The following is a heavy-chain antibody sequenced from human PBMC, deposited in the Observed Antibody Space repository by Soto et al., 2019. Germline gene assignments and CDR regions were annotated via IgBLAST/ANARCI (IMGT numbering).Heavy chain of an antibody. D-gene: IGHD6-25*01. J-gene: IGHJ5*02. V-gene: IGHV4-30-4*01. CDR3: ARRRIAAPPGWFDP. Sequence: QVQLQESGPELVKPSQTLSLTCTVSGGSISSGDYYWSWIRQHPGKGLEWIGYIYYSGSTYYNPSHKSRVTISVDTSKNQFSLKLSSVTAADTAVYYCARRRIAAPPGWFDPWGQGTLVTVSS. CDR1: GGSISSGDYY. CDR2: IYYSGST.